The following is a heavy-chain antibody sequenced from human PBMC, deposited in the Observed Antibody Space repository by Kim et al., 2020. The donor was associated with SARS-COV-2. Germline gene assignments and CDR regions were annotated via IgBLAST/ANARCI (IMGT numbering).Heavy chain of an antibody. V-gene: IGHV3-30*04. CDR1: GFTFSSYA. Sequence: GGSLRLSCAASGFTFSSYAMHWVRQAPGKGLEWVAVISYDGSNKYYADSVKGRFTISRDNSKNTLYLQMNSLRAEDTAVYYCARATAPHEGLLWFGELFHTPIDYWGQGTLVTVSS. J-gene: IGHJ4*02. CDR3: ARATAPHEGLLWFGELFHTPIDY. D-gene: IGHD3-10*01. CDR2: ISYDGSNK.